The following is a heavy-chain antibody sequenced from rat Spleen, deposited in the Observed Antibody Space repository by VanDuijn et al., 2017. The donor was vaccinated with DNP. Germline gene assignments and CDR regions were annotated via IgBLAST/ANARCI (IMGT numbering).Heavy chain of an antibody. CDR3: AVQLGVFDY. V-gene: IGHV3-3*01. Sequence: EVQLQESGPGLVKPSQSLSLTCSVTGYSITSNFRWSWIRTFPGNTLEWRGYINSAGSTDYNPSLKSRISITRDTSRNQFFLQVNSVTTEDTATYYCAVQLGVFDYWGQGVMVTVSS. D-gene: IGHD5-1*01. CDR2: INSAGST. J-gene: IGHJ2*01. CDR1: GYSITSNFR.